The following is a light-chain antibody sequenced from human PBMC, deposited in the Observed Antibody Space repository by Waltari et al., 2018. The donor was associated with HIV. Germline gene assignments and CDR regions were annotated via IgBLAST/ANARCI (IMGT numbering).Light chain of an antibody. CDR2: EVS. J-gene: IGLJ1*01. Sequence: QSALTQAPSASGSPGQSVTISCPGTSSDVGGYNSVSWYQQHPGKAPKLMIYEVSKRPSGVPDRFSGAKAGNTASLAGSGVQAEDEADYYCSSYAGSNNFVFGTGTKVTVL. CDR1: SSDVGGYNS. V-gene: IGLV2-8*01. CDR3: SSYAGSNNFV.